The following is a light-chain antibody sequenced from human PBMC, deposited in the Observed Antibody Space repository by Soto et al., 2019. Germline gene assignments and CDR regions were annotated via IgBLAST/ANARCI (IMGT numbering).Light chain of an antibody. J-gene: IGLJ3*02. Sequence: ALTQPPSVSGSPGQSVTISCTGTSSDVGSYNRVSWYQQPPGTAPKLMIYEVSNRPSGVPDRFSGSKSGNTASLTISGLQAEDEADYYCSSYTSSSTWVFGGGTKLTVL. CDR2: EVS. V-gene: IGLV2-18*02. CDR3: SSYTSSSTWV. CDR1: SSDVGSYNR.